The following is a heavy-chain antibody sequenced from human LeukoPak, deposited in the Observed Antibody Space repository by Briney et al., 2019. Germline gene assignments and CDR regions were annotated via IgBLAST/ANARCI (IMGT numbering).Heavy chain of an antibody. CDR2: IHHGGST. D-gene: IGHD3-10*01. CDR3: ANYGSGSYRFDP. CDR1: GGSISSGGYY. J-gene: IGHJ5*02. V-gene: IGHV4-31*03. Sequence: PSETLSLTCTVSGGSISSGGYYWSWIRQHPGKGLEWIGYIHHGGSTYYNPSLKSRLIISLDTSKNQFSLKLNSVTAADTAVYYCANYGSGSYRFDPWGQGTLVTVSS.